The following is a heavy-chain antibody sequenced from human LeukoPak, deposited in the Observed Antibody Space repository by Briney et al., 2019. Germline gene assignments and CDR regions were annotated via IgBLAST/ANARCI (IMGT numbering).Heavy chain of an antibody. J-gene: IGHJ4*02. Sequence: GASVKVSCKASGYTFTSYGISWVRQAPGQGLEWMGWSSAYNGNTNYAQKLQGRVTKTTDTSTSTAYMELRSLRSDDTAVYYCARVVEGWKYYYDSSGYYHFDYWGQGTLVTVSS. D-gene: IGHD3-22*01. CDR1: GYTFTSYG. V-gene: IGHV1-18*01. CDR3: ARVVEGWKYYYDSSGYYHFDY. CDR2: SSAYNGNT.